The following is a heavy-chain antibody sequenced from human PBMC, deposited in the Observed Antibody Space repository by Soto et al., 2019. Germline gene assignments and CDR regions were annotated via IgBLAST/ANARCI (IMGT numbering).Heavy chain of an antibody. J-gene: IGHJ6*02. V-gene: IGHV3-23*01. CDR3: AKNEVGAIYYSFYGMDV. Sequence: EVQLLESGGGLVQPGGSLRLSCAASGFTFSSYAMSWVRQAPGKGLEWVSAISDSGGSTYYADSVKGRFTLSRVNSKNALELLMPSLRAEDTAVYYCAKNEVGAIYYSFYGMDVWGPGTTVTVS. D-gene: IGHD1-26*01. CDR2: ISDSGGST. CDR1: GFTFSSYA.